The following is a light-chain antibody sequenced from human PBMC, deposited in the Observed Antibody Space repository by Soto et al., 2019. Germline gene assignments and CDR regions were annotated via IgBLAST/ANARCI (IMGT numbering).Light chain of an antibody. V-gene: IGKV1-5*03. CDR1: QSISSY. CDR3: QQYGTLPTT. J-gene: IGKJ3*01. CDR2: KAS. Sequence: DIQMTQSPSTLSASVGDRVTIACRASQSISSYLAWYQQKPGKAPNLLIYKASNLASGVPSRFTGGGSGTDFTLTINSLQPEDFTVYYCQQYGTLPTTFGPGTKVDVK.